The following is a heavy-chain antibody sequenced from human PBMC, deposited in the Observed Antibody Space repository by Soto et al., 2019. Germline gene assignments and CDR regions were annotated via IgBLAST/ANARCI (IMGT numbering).Heavy chain of an antibody. J-gene: IGHJ6*02. V-gene: IGHV1-69*13. D-gene: IGHD6-19*01. CDR3: ARGQAVAGTPPYYYGMDV. Sequence: SVKVSCKASGGTFSSYAISWVRQAPGQGLEWMGGIIPIFGTANYAQKFQGRVTITADESTSTPYMELSSLRSEDTAVYYCARGQAVAGTPPYYYGMDVWGQGTTVTVSS. CDR1: GGTFSSYA. CDR2: IIPIFGTA.